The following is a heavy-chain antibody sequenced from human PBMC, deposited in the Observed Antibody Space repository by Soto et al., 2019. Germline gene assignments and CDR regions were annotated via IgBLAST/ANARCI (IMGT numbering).Heavy chain of an antibody. CDR3: AKGSPINPYLHRPKVFDY. CDR1: GFTFSSYA. CDR2: ISGSGGST. V-gene: IGHV3-23*01. D-gene: IGHD2-21*01. J-gene: IGHJ4*02. Sequence: QPGGSLRLSCAASGFTFSSYAMSWVRQAPGKGLEWVSAISGSGGSTYYADSVKGRFTISRDNSKNTLYLQMNSLRAEDTAVYYCAKGSPINPYLHRPKVFDYWGQGTLVTVSS.